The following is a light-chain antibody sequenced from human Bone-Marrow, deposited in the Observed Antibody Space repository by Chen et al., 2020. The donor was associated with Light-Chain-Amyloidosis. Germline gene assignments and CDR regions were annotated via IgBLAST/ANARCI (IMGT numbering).Light chain of an antibody. CDR1: HIVSTS. CDR2: DDS. Sequence: SYVLTQPSSGSVAPGQTATIACGGNHIVSTSVHWYQQLPGQAPLLFVYDDSDRPSGIPERLSGSNSGNTATLTLRRVEAGDEADYYCQVWDRSSDRPVFGGGTKLTV. J-gene: IGLJ3*02. CDR3: QVWDRSSDRPV. V-gene: IGLV3-21*02.